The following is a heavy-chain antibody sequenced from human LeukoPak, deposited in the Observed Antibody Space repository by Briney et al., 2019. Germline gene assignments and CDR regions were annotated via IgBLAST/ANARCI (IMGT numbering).Heavy chain of an antibody. CDR1: GGTFSSYA. J-gene: IGHJ4*02. V-gene: IGHV1-69*13. Sequence: GASVKVSCKASGGTFSSYAISWVRQAPGQGLEWMGGIIPIFGTANYAQKFQGRVTITADESTSTAYMELSSLRPEDTAVYYCATDLGVTRPDDYWGQGTLVTVSS. CDR3: ATDLGVTRPDDY. CDR2: IIPIFGTA.